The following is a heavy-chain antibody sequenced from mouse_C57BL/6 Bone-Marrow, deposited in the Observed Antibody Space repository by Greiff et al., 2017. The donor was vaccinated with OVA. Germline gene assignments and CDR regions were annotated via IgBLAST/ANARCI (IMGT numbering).Heavy chain of an antibody. CDR1: GYAFSSSW. V-gene: IGHV1-82*01. CDR3: ARIRGNWYFDV. Sequence: VMLVESGPELVKPGASVKISCKASGYAFSSSWMNWVKQRPGKGLEWIGRIYPGDGDTNYNGKFKGKATLTADKSSSTAYMQLSSLTSEDSAVYFCARIRGNWYFDVWGTGTTVTVSS. CDR2: IYPGDGDT. D-gene: IGHD1-1*02. J-gene: IGHJ1*03.